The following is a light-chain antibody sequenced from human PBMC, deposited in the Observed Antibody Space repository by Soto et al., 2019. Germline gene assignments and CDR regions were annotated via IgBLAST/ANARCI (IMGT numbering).Light chain of an antibody. V-gene: IGLV1-47*01. CDR2: RNN. CDR1: NYNVGSNY. J-gene: IGLJ1*01. CDR3: AAWDDSLSGFYV. Sequence: QSVLTQPPSASGTPGQRVTISCSGSNYNVGSNYVHWYQHLPGTAPKLLIYRNNQRPSGIPDRFFGSKSGTSASLAISGLRSEDEADYYCAAWDDSLSGFYVFGTGTKV.